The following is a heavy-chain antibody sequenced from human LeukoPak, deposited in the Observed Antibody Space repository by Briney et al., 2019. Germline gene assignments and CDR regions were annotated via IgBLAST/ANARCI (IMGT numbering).Heavy chain of an antibody. CDR2: ISGSGGST. V-gene: IGHV3-23*01. D-gene: IGHD2-2*01. CDR3: ARSPAVVPAATRFDY. Sequence: GGSLRLSCAASGLTFRSYAMSWVRQAPGKGLEWVSAISGSGGSTYYADSVKGRFTISRDNSKNTLYLEMNSLRADDTAVYHCARSPAVVPAATRFDYWGQGTLVTVSS. CDR1: GLTFRSYA. J-gene: IGHJ4*02.